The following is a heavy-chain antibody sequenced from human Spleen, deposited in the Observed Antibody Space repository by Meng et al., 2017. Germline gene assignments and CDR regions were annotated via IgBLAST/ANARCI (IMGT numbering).Heavy chain of an antibody. V-gene: IGHV4-30-4*01. CDR3: LRGSGGSV. CDR2: IPHRGSS. J-gene: IGHJ1*01. Sequence: QVQLQESGPGLVKPSQTLSLTCTVFGGSISGGDYYWSWIRQPPGKGLEWIGYIPHRGSSAYNPSLKSRVSMSIDKSKNQFSLKLTSVTAADTAVYHCLRGSGGSVWGQGTLVTVSS. D-gene: IGHD3-10*01. CDR1: GGSISGGDYY.